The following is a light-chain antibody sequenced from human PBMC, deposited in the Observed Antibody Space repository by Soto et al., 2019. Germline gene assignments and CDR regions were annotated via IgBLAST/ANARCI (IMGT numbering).Light chain of an antibody. CDR1: QSLSNN. CDR3: QHYNNWPPWT. J-gene: IGKJ1*01. V-gene: IGKV3-15*01. CDR2: RAS. Sequence: EIVMTQSPATLSVSPGERATLSCRASQSLSNNLAWYQQKPGQAPRLLIYRASTRATGIPARFSGSGSGTEFTLTISSLQSEDFAVYYCQHYNNWPPWTFGQGTKVEIK.